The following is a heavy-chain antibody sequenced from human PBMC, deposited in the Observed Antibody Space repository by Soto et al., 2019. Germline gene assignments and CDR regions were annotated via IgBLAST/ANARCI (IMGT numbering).Heavy chain of an antibody. V-gene: IGHV4-34*01. CDR1: GGSFSGYY. J-gene: IGHJ5*02. D-gene: IGHD6-19*01. CDR2: IKHSGST. CDR3: ARDSLGIAVLGRGGSKNDWYAP. Sequence: SETLSLTCAVYGGSFSGYYWSWIRQPPGKGLEWIGEIKHSGSTNYNPSLKSRVTISIDTSKNQFSLKLSSVTAADTAIYYCARDSLGIAVLGRGGSKNDWYAPWGQGTLVTVSS.